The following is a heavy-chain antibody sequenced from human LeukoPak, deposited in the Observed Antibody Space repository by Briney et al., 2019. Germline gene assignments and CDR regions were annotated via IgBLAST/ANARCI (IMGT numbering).Heavy chain of an antibody. CDR2: INHSGST. Sequence: PSETLSLTCAVYGGSFSGYYWSWIRQPPGKGLEWIGEINHSGSTNYNPSLKSRVTISVDTSKNQFSLKLSSVTAADTAVCYCAGRVPVPSVRGVIQNYYYYGMDVWGQGTTVTVSS. J-gene: IGHJ6*02. CDR3: AGRVPVPSVRGVIQNYYYYGMDV. V-gene: IGHV4-34*01. CDR1: GGSFSGYY. D-gene: IGHD3-10*01.